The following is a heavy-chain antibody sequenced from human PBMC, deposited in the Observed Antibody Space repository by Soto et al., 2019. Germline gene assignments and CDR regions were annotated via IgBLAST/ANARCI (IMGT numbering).Heavy chain of an antibody. CDR3: ARHPSIAACPAEDY. CDR1: GGSISSYY. D-gene: IGHD6-6*01. Sequence: SETLSLTCTVSGGSISSYYWSWIRQPPGKGLEWIGYIYYSGSTNYNPSLKSRVTISVDTSKNQFSLKLSSVTAADTAVYYCARHPSIAACPAEDYWGQGTLVTVSS. CDR2: IYYSGST. V-gene: IGHV4-59*08. J-gene: IGHJ4*02.